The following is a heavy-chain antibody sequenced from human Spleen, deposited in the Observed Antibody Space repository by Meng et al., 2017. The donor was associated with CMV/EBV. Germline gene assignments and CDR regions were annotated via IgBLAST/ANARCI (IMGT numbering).Heavy chain of an antibody. CDR3: ARGLVGATPRAFDY. V-gene: IGHV4-59*01. CDR2: IYDNGNT. D-gene: IGHD1-26*01. CDR1: GGSITNYY. J-gene: IGHJ4*02. Sequence: SETLSLTCTVSGGSITNYYWSWIRQPPGKGLEWIGNIYDNGNTNYNPSLKSRVTISVDTSKNQFSLKLSSVTAADTAVYYCARGLVGATPRAFDYWGQGTLVTVSS.